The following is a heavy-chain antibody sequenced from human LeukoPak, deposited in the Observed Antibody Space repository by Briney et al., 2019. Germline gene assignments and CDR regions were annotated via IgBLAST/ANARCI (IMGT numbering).Heavy chain of an antibody. CDR1: GESISTYS. V-gene: IGHV4-4*07. CDR2: INPSGST. J-gene: IGHJ2*01. CDR3: ARDSRGTDPWYFDV. Sequence: SETLSLTCTVSGFVSGESISTYSWSWFRQPAGKGLEWLGRINPSGSTNYNPSFKSRVTISEDKSRNQVSLKLNSVTAADTAVYYCARDSRGTDPWYFDVWGRGTLVTVSS. D-gene: IGHD3-22*01.